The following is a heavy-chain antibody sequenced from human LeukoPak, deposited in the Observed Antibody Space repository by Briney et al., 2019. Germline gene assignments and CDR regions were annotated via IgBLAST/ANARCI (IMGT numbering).Heavy chain of an antibody. CDR2: ISSNSANI. V-gene: IGHV3-9*03. J-gene: IGHJ1*01. CDR3: VKDTSGASQYFQY. Sequence: PGWSLRLSCAAFGFTFDYYAMHWVRQAPGEGLGWVSSISSNSANIEYADSVKGRFTISRDNAKNSLYLQMNSLRPEDMALYYCVKDTSGASQYFQYWGHGTVVTVSS. CDR1: GFTFDYYA. D-gene: IGHD2-15*01.